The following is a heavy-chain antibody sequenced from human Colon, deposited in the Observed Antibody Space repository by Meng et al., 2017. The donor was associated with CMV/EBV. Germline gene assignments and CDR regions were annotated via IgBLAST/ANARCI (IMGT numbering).Heavy chain of an antibody. J-gene: IGHJ6*02. V-gene: IGHV3-21*01. CDR3: AREQVVDTIPFYYFYGMDV. Sequence: GESLKISCTASGFTFSTYTVNWVRQAPGKGLEWVSSISSTSTYKRYADSVKGRFTISRDNAKNSLYLQMNSLRAEDTAVYYCAREQVVDTIPFYYFYGMDVWGQGTTVTVSS. CDR1: GFTFSTYT. CDR2: ISSTSTYK. D-gene: IGHD5-12*01.